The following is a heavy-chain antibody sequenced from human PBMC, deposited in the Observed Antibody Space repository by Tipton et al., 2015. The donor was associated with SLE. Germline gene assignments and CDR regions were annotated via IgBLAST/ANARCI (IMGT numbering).Heavy chain of an antibody. D-gene: IGHD6-13*01. V-gene: IGHV4-59*08. CDR1: DDSISGYY. CDR3: ARVNVGYSSSWYFDY. Sequence: TLSLTCTVSDDSISGYYWSWIRQPPGKGLEWIGYIGHSGSTNYNPSLNSRVTMSIDTSKNQFSLKLTSVTAADTAVYYCARVNVGYSSSWYFDYWGQGTLVTVSS. CDR2: IGHSGST. J-gene: IGHJ4*02.